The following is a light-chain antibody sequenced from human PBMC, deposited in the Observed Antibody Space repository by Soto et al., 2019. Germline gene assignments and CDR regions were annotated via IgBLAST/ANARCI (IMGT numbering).Light chain of an antibody. V-gene: IGLV2-23*01. J-gene: IGLJ1*01. CDR2: EAT. CDR1: SSYFGTYNL. CDR3: CSYAGSSTFV. Sequence: QSALTQPASVSGSPGQSITISCTGTSSYFGTYNLVSWYQHHPGKAPKLLIYEATKRPPGVSDRFSSSKSGYTASLTISGLQAEDGADYYCCSYAGSSTFVFETGTKVTVL.